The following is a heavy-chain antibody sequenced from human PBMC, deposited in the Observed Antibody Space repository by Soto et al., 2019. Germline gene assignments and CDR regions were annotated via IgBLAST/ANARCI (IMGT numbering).Heavy chain of an antibody. V-gene: IGHV3-7*02. CDR2: IKQDGSEK. Sequence: GGSLRLSCAASGFTFSSYWMTWVRQAPGKGLEWVANIKQDGSEKYYVDSVKGRFTISRDNAKNSLYLQMNSLRAEDTAVYYCAALDTAMVKTAGYWGQGTRVTVSS. CDR3: AALDTAMVKTAGY. D-gene: IGHD5-18*01. CDR1: GFTFSSYW. J-gene: IGHJ4*02.